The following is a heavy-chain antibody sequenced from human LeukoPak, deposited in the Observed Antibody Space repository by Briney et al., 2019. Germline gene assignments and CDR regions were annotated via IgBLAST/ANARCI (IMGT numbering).Heavy chain of an antibody. J-gene: IGHJ3*02. V-gene: IGHV4-61*01. Sequence: SETLSLTCTVSGGSVSSGSYYWSWIRQPPGKGLEWIGYIYYSGSTNYDPSLKSRVTISVDTSKNQFSLKLSSVTAADTAVYYCARANRDGWLNAFDIWGQGTMVTVSS. CDR2: IYYSGST. CDR1: GGSVSSGSYY. CDR3: ARANRDGWLNAFDI. D-gene: IGHD6-19*01.